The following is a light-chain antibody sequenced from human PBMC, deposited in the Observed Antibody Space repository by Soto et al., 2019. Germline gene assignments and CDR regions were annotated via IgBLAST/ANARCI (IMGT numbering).Light chain of an antibody. CDR3: SSYAGSNHLV. V-gene: IGLV2-8*01. Sequence: QSALTQPPSASGSPGQSVTISCTGTSSDVGGYNYVSWYQQHPGKAPKLMIYEVSKRPSGVPDRFSGSKSVNTASLTVSGLQAEDEADYYCSSYAGSNHLVFGGGTKVTVL. CDR1: SSDVGGYNY. CDR2: EVS. J-gene: IGLJ2*01.